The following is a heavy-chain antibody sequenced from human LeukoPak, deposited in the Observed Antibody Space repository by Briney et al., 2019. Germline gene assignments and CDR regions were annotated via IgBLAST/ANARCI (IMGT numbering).Heavy chain of an antibody. V-gene: IGHV3-33*01. CDR2: IWYDGSNK. Sequence: GRSLRVSCAASGFIFSNYGMHWVRQAPGKGLEWVAVIWYDGSNKYYADSVKGRFTISRDNSKNTVYLQMNSLRAEDTAVYYCARGLRNTDTFDIWGQGTMDTVSS. J-gene: IGHJ3*02. CDR3: ARGLRNTDTFDI. CDR1: GFIFSNYG.